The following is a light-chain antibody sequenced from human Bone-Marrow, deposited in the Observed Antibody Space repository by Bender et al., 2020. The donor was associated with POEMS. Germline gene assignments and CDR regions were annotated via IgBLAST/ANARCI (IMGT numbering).Light chain of an antibody. J-gene: IGLJ3*02. CDR1: SSNTGSGYD. V-gene: IGLV1-40*01. CDR3: AAWDDSLSGWV. CDR2: GYN. Sequence: QSVLTQPPSVSGAPGQRVTISCTGSSSNTGSGYDINWYQHLPGTAPKLLIYGYNNRPSGVPDRFSGSKSGTSASLAITGLQAEDEGDYYCAAWDDSLSGWVFGGGTKLTV.